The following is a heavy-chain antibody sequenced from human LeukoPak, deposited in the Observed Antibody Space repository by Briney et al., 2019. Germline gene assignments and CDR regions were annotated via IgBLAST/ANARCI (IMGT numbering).Heavy chain of an antibody. Sequence: GGSLRLSCAASGFTFSSYGMHWVRQAPGKGLEWVAVISYDGSNKYYADSVKGRFTISRDNSKNTLYLQMNSLRAEDTAVYYCAKDHERYCSSTSCCPWFDPWGQGTLVTVSS. CDR3: AKDHERYCSSTSCCPWFDP. CDR2: ISYDGSNK. V-gene: IGHV3-30*18. D-gene: IGHD2-2*01. J-gene: IGHJ5*02. CDR1: GFTFSSYG.